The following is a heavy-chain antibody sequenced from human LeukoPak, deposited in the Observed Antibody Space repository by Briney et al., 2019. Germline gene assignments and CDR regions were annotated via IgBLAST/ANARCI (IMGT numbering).Heavy chain of an antibody. CDR2: IRYDGSNK. D-gene: IGHD2-21*01. J-gene: IGHJ6*03. CDR3: AKTILLQPSYYYYYMDV. V-gene: IGHV3-30*02. CDR1: GFTFSSYG. Sequence: GGSLTLSCAASGFTFSSYGRHWVRQAPGKGLEWVAFIRYDGSNKYYAASVKGPFTISRDHSQNTLYLQMNSLRAEDTAVYYCAKTILLQPSYYYYYMDVWGKGTTVTVSS.